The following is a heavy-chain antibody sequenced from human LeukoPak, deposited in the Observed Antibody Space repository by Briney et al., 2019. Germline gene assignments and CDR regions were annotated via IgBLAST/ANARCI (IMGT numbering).Heavy chain of an antibody. V-gene: IGHV3-23*01. CDR2: IRGTGSST. CDR1: GFTFSSYA. J-gene: IGHJ4*02. Sequence: GGSLRLSCGASGFTFSSYAMAWVRQVPGKGLEWVSAIRGTGSSTYYAGSVKGRFTISRDNSKSALYLQMNSLRAEDTAVYYCASAILGITNDNPDYWGQGTLVTVSS. D-gene: IGHD1-14*01. CDR3: ASAILGITNDNPDY.